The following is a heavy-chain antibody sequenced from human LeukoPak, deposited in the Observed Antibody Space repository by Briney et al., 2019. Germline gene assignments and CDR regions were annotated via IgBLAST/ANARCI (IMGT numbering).Heavy chain of an antibody. CDR3: ARDSSSWDLYYYYMDV. V-gene: IGHV1-8*01. D-gene: IGHD6-13*01. CDR1: GYTFTSYD. Sequence: AXVKVSCKASGYTFTSYDINWVRQAPGQGLEWMGWMNPNSGNTVYAQKFQGRVTMTRNTSISTAYMELSSLRSEDTAVYYCARDSSSWDLYYYYMDVWGKGTTVTVSS. CDR2: MNPNSGNT. J-gene: IGHJ6*03.